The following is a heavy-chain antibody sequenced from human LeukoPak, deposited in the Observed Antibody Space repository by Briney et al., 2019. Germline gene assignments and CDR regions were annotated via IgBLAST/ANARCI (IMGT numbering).Heavy chain of an antibody. CDR3: ARGYSSGWSDY. CDR1: GGSISSYY. CDR2: TYYSGST. V-gene: IGHV4-59*01. D-gene: IGHD6-19*01. Sequence: SETLSLTCTVSGGSISSYYWSWIRQPPGKGLEWIGYTYYSGSTNYNPSLKSRVTISVDTSKNQFSLKLSSVTAADTAVYYCARGYSSGWSDYWGQGTLVTVSS. J-gene: IGHJ4*02.